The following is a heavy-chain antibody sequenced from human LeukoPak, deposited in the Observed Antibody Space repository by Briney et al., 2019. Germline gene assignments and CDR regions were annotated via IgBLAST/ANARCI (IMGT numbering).Heavy chain of an antibody. J-gene: IGHJ6*02. Sequence: GGSLRLSCAASGFTFSSYWMHWVRQAPGEGLVWVSLIKGDGSGTTYAGSVKGRFTISRDNAKNTLYLQMNSLRAEDTAVYYCARDWYYRMDVWGQGTTVTVSS. D-gene: IGHD1-14*01. CDR2: IKGDGSGT. V-gene: IGHV3-74*01. CDR1: GFTFSSYW. CDR3: ARDWYYRMDV.